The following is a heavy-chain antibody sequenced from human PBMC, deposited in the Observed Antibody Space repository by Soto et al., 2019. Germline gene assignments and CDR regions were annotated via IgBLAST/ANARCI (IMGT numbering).Heavy chain of an antibody. Sequence: QVQLVQSGAEVKKPGASVKVSCKASGYTFTGYYMHWVRQAPGQGLEWMGWINPKSGGTNYAQKFQGRVTMTRDTSISTAYMELSRLRSDDTAVYYCAKNKWDGGGRHFDLWGRGTLVTVSS. CDR2: INPKSGGT. J-gene: IGHJ2*01. V-gene: IGHV1-2*02. CDR3: AKNKWDGGGRHFDL. CDR1: GYTFTGYY. D-gene: IGHD3-16*01.